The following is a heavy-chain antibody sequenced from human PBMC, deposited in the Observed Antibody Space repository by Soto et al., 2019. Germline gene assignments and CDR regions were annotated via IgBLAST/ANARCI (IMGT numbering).Heavy chain of an antibody. J-gene: IGHJ4*02. CDR1: GYTFTSYA. Sequence: ASVKVSCKASGYTFTSYAMHWVRQAPGQRLEWMGWINAGNGNTKYSQKFQGRVTITRDTSASTAYMELSSLRSEDTAVYYCARAVEVPAEFAYSGQGTPVTVSS. D-gene: IGHD1-1*01. CDR3: ARAVEVPAEFAY. CDR2: INAGNGNT. V-gene: IGHV1-3*01.